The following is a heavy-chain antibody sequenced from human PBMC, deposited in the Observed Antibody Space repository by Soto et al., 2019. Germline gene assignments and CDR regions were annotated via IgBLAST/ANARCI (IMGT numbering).Heavy chain of an antibody. D-gene: IGHD5-12*01. Sequence: GGSLRLSCAASGFTFSSYAMSWVRQAPGKGLEWVSAISGSGGSTYYADSGKGRFTISRDNSKNTLYLQMNSLRAEDTAVYYCAKGSPSGYDYYYDYWGQGTLVTVSS. CDR2: ISGSGGST. J-gene: IGHJ4*02. V-gene: IGHV3-23*01. CDR3: AKGSPSGYDYYYDY. CDR1: GFTFSSYA.